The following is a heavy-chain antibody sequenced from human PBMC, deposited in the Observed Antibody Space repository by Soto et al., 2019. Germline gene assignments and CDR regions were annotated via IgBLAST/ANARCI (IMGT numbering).Heavy chain of an antibody. D-gene: IGHD2-2*01. J-gene: IGHJ4*02. CDR1: GFTFNNYP. V-gene: IGHV3-23*01. CDR3: AQEVTMSTIQLDY. CDR2: TSGSGGCT. Sequence: EVQLLESGGGLVQPGRSLRLSCADSGFTFNNYPMSWFRQARAKGREWVPRTSGSGGCTYYADAVKGRFTVSRDNSEHTVYLQMNCLRIEDTAEYYCAQEVTMSTIQLDYWGQGTLGTISS.